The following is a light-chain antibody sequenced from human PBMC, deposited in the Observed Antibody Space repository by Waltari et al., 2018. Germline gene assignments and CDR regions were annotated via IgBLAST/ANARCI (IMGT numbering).Light chain of an antibody. Sequence: YVLTQPPSVSVAPGQTATFTCGGDNIGRLSVHWYQLKPGQAPILVVYEDRNRPSWTPGRFSGSNSGNTATLTISRVEVEDEADYYCQVWESSGDHRVVFGGGTKLTVL. CDR3: QVWESSGDHRVV. CDR2: EDR. CDR1: NIGRLS. V-gene: IGLV3-21*02. J-gene: IGLJ2*01.